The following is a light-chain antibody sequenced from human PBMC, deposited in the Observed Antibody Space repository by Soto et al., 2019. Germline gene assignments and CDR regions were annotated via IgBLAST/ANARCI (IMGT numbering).Light chain of an antibody. V-gene: IGLV3-21*02. CDR2: DDT. CDR1: NMGTKS. J-gene: IGLJ1*01. Sequence: SYVLTQPPSVSVAPGQTARIPCGGNNMGTKSVHWYQQKPGQAPVLVVYDDTDRPSGIPERFSGSNSGNTATLTISRVEAGDEADYYCQVWHSSSDHYVFGTGTKLTVL. CDR3: QVWHSSSDHYV.